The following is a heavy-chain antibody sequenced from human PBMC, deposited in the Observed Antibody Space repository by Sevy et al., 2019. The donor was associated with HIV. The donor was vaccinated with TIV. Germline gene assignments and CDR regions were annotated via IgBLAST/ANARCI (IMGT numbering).Heavy chain of an antibody. J-gene: IGHJ4*02. D-gene: IGHD1-26*01. V-gene: IGHV3-30*03. Sequence: GGSLRLSCAASGFRFSDHGMHWLRQAPGKGLEWVAAMSFDRSNEHYADSVRGRFSLSRDNSKATLFLQMNNLRLEDTAVYSCARDGEQLPQYYFDSWGQGTLVTVSS. CDR2: MSFDRSNE. CDR3: ARDGEQLPQYYFDS. CDR1: GFRFSDHG.